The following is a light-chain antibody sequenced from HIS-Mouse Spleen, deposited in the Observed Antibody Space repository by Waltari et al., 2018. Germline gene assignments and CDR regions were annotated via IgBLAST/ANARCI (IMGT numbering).Light chain of an antibody. V-gene: IGKV1-8*01. Sequence: AIRMTQSPSSFSASTGDRVTITCRASQGISSYLAWYQQKPGKAPKLLIYAASTLQSWVPSRFSGSGSGTDFTLTISCLQSEDFATYYCQQYYSYPRITFGPGTKVDIK. CDR3: QQYYSYPRIT. CDR1: QGISSY. J-gene: IGKJ3*01. CDR2: AAS.